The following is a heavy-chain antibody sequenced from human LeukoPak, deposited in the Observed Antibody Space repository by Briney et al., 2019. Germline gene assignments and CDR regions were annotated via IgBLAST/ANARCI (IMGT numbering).Heavy chain of an antibody. Sequence: GVSLRLSCAASGFTFSSYAMSWVRQAPGKGLEWVSSISGGGGVTYYADSVKGRFTISRDNSKNTVYLQMNSLRAEDTAVYYCVKDPRVATIEIFDYWGQGTLVTVSS. J-gene: IGHJ4*02. CDR1: GFTFSSYA. V-gene: IGHV3-23*01. CDR3: VKDPRVATIEIFDY. CDR2: ISGGGGVT. D-gene: IGHD5-12*01.